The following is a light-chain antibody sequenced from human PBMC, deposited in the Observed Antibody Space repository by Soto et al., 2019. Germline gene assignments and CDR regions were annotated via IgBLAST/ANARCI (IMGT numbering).Light chain of an antibody. J-gene: IGKJ4*01. CDR1: QTVDSSY. CDR2: GAS. CDR3: QHYASSPLT. Sequence: DIVLTQSPVTLSLSPGERATLSCRASQTVDSSYLAWYQQRPGQAPSLLIYGASSRATGFPDRFSGSGSGTDFTLTISRLEPGDSAVYYCQHYASSPLTFGGGTKVDIK. V-gene: IGKV3-20*01.